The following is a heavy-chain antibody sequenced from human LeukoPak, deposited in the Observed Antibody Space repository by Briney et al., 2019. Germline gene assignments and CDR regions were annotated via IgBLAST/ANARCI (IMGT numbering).Heavy chain of an antibody. J-gene: IGHJ4*02. D-gene: IGHD2-2*01. CDR2: LHPEDGET. CDR1: GDTLTALS. V-gene: IGHV1-24*01. CDR3: TTGKIYCSTTSCSDDY. Sequence: GASVKVSCMVSGDTLTALSMHWVRQAPGKGLEWMGGLHPEDGETIYAQKFQGRVTMTEDTSTDTAYMELSSLRSDDTAVYYCTTGKIYCSTTSCSDDYWGQGTLVTVSS.